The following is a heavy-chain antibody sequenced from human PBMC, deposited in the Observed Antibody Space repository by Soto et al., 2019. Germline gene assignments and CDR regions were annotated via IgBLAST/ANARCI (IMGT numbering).Heavy chain of an antibody. V-gene: IGHV1-3*01. CDR1: GYTFTSYA. D-gene: IGHD3-22*01. CDR3: ARARADYYDSSGYPLGY. CDR2: INAGNGNT. J-gene: IGHJ4*02. Sequence: KVSCKASGYTFTSYAMHWVRQATGQRLEWMGWINAGNGNTKYSQKFQGRVTITRDTSASTAYMELSSLRAEDTAVYYCARARADYYDSSGYPLGYWGQGTLVTVSS.